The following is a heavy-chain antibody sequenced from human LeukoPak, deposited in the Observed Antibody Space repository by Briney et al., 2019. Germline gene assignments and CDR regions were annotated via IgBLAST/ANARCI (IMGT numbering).Heavy chain of an antibody. J-gene: IGHJ5*02. D-gene: IGHD1-1*01. CDR2: ISGGGKNT. CDR1: GFTFNIYG. Sequence: GGSLRVSCAASGFTFNIYGMSWVRQAPGKRLEWVSTISGGGKNTHYADSVKGRFTVSRDNSKNTMYLQMNNLRGDDTALYYCTKDVGPGYDWFDPWGQGTQVTVSS. CDR3: TKDVGPGYDWFDP. V-gene: IGHV3-23*01.